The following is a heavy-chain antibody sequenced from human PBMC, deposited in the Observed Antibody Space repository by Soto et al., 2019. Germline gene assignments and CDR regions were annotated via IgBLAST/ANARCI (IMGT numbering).Heavy chain of an antibody. CDR1: GYTFTAYA. CDR3: ARAVAVTADFDY. Sequence: QVQLVQSGAEEKKPGASVKVSCKASGYTFTAYAMHWVRQAPGQRLEWMGWINAGNGNTKYSQKFQGRVTITRDTSASKAYMELSSLRSEDTAVYYCARAVAVTADFDYWGQGTLVNVSS. CDR2: INAGNGNT. V-gene: IGHV1-3*05. J-gene: IGHJ4*02. D-gene: IGHD2-21*02.